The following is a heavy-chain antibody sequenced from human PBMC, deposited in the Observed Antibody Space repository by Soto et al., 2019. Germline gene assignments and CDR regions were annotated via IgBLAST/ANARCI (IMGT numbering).Heavy chain of an antibody. CDR1: GGSISSYY. CDR2: IYTSGST. J-gene: IGHJ6*02. V-gene: IGHV4-4*07. CDR3: AREGYYDSSGYPKHYYGMDV. D-gene: IGHD3-22*01. Sequence: PSETLSLTCTVSGGSISSYYWSWIRQPAGKGLEWIGRIYTSGSTDYNPSLKSRVTMSVDTSKNQFSLKLSSVTAADTAVYYCAREGYYDSSGYPKHYYGMDVWGQGTTVTVSS.